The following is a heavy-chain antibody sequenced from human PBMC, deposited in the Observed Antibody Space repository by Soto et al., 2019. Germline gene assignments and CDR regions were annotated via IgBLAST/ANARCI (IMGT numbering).Heavy chain of an antibody. CDR1: VGSISSSSYY. J-gene: IGHJ6*02. CDR2: IYYSGST. Sequence: SETLSLTCTSSVGSISSSSYYWGWIRQPPGKGLEWIGSIYYSGSTYYNPSLKSRVTISVDTSKNQSSLKLSSVTAADTAVYYCARQEYDFWSGYSQNYGMDVWGQGTTVTVSS. V-gene: IGHV4-39*01. D-gene: IGHD3-3*01. CDR3: ARQEYDFWSGYSQNYGMDV.